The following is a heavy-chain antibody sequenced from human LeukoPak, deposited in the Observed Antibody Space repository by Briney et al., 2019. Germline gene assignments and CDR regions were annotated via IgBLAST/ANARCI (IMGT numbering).Heavy chain of an antibody. CDR1: GYTFTSYG. V-gene: IGHV1-18*01. Sequence: ASVKVSCKASGYTFTSYGISWVRQAPGQGLEWMGRISAYNGNTNYAQKLQGRFTMTWDTSITTAYMELSSLRSEDTAVYYCAREYRHQPDWGQGTLVTVSS. J-gene: IGHJ4*02. D-gene: IGHD5-12*01. CDR2: ISAYNGNT. CDR3: AREYRHQPD.